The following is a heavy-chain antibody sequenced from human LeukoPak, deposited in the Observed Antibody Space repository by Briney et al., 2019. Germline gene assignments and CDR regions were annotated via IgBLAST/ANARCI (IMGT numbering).Heavy chain of an antibody. Sequence: GGSLRLSCTASGFTFNSFQIHWVRHVPGEGLLWVSHINTDGSITNYADSVKGRFTISRDNSKNTLYLQMNRLRAEDTAVYYCAILVGATIVGSSMDYWGQGTLVTVSS. J-gene: IGHJ4*02. V-gene: IGHV3-74*01. D-gene: IGHD1-26*01. CDR3: AILVGATIVGSSMDY. CDR1: GFTFNSFQ. CDR2: INTDGSIT.